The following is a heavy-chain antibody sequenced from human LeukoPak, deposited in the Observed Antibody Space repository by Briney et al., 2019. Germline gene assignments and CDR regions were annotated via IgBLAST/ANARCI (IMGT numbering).Heavy chain of an antibody. V-gene: IGHV4-34*12. CDR1: GGSLSDYY. Sequence: PSETLSLTCAVYGGSLSDYYWGWIRQPPGKGLEWIGNIFYSGSTYYSPSLKSRVTISLDTSRNQFSLKLNSVTAADTAVYYCAKSNGYGLVDIWGQGTMVTVSS. CDR2: IFYSGST. CDR3: AKSNGYGLVDI. D-gene: IGHD3-10*01. J-gene: IGHJ3*02.